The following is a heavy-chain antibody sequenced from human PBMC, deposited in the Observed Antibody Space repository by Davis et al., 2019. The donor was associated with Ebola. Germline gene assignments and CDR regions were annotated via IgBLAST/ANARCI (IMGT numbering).Heavy chain of an antibody. V-gene: IGHV3-33*01. D-gene: IGHD6-19*01. J-gene: IGHJ4*02. Sequence: PGGSLRLSCAASGFSFSNYGMHWVRQAPGKGLEWVAIIWYDGSYKYYAGAVKGRFTISRENSKNTMYLQMNSLRVEDTGFYYCAREKDGSGWGRFDHWGQGTLVTVSS. CDR1: GFSFSNYG. CDR2: IWYDGSYK. CDR3: AREKDGSGWGRFDH.